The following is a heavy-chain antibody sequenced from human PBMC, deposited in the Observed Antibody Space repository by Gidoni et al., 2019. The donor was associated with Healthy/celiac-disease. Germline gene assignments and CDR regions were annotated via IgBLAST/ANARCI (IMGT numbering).Heavy chain of an antibody. CDR3: TTVTVVPAAAGGEDYYYYYMDV. D-gene: IGHD2-2*01. V-gene: IGHV3-15*01. CDR2: INSTTDGGTP. CDR1: GGTGRNAG. Sequence: EVQLVESGGGLVKPGGSLRVACAAAGGTGRNAGMSGDRRAPGKGLAWVGRINSTTDGGTPDYAAPVKGRFTISRDDSKNTLSLQMNSLNTEDTAVYYCTTVTVVPAAAGGEDYYYYYMDVWGKGTTVTVSS. J-gene: IGHJ6*03.